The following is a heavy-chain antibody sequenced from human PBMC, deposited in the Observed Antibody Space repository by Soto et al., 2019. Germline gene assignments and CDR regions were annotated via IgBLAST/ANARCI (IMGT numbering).Heavy chain of an antibody. V-gene: IGHV6-1*01. J-gene: IGHJ6*02. CDR1: GDSVSSNSAA. CDR2: TYYRSKWYN. Sequence: SQTLSLTCAISGDSVSSNSAAWNWIRQSPSRGLEWLGRTYYRSKWYNDYAVSVKSRITINPDTSKNQFSLQLNSVTPEDTAVYYCARDPGAAAIRYYYGMDVWGQGTTVTVSS. CDR3: ARDPGAAAIRYYYGMDV. D-gene: IGHD6-13*01.